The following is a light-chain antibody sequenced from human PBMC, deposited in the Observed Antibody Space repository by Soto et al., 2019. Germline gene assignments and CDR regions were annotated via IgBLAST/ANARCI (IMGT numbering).Light chain of an antibody. V-gene: IGKV3-11*01. J-gene: IGKJ5*01. Sequence: EIVLTQSPATLSLSPGESATLSCRASQSISSHLAWYQHKPGQAPRLLIYDASSRATGIPARFSASGSGTDFTLTISSLETEDFAVYYCQHRSHWITFGQGTRLEIK. CDR2: DAS. CDR3: QHRSHWIT. CDR1: QSISSH.